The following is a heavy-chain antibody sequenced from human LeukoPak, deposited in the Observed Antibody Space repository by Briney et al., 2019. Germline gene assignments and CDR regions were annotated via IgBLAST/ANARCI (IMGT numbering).Heavy chain of an antibody. CDR1: GFTFSSYA. CDR3: AKDRGVLRFLES. J-gene: IGHJ5*02. D-gene: IGHD3-3*01. Sequence: GGSLRLSCAASGFTFSSYAMSWVRQAPGKVLEGVSAISGSGGSTYYADSVKGRFTISRDNSKNTLYLQMNSLRAEDTAVYYCAKDRGVLRFLESWGQGTLVTVSS. V-gene: IGHV3-23*01. CDR2: ISGSGGST.